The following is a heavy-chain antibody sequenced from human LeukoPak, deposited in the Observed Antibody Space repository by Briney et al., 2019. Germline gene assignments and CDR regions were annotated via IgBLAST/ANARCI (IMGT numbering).Heavy chain of an antibody. J-gene: IGHJ4*02. CDR1: GFTFSDYY. CDR2: ISSSGSTI. D-gene: IGHD6-19*01. CDR3: ARDRVWYSSGWYRGLDY. V-gene: IGHV3-11*01. Sequence: GGSLRLSCAASGFTFSDYYMSWIRQAPGKGLEWVSYISSSGSTIYYADSVKGRFTISRDNAKNSLYLQMNSLRAADTAVYYCARDRVWYSSGWYRGLDYWGQGTLVTVSS.